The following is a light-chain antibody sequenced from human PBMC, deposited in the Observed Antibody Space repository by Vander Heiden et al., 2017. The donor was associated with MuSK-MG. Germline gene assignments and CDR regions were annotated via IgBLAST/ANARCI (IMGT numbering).Light chain of an antibody. Sequence: QAVVTQEPSLTVSPGGTVTLTRCSSTGAVTSGHWPYWFQQKPGQAPTPPIHDTSNTHAWTPARFSGSLLGGKAALTLSGAQAEDEAEYYCLLDHSGARIFGGGTKLTVL. CDR2: DTS. V-gene: IGLV7-46*01. CDR3: LLDHSGARI. CDR1: TGAVTSGHW. J-gene: IGLJ2*01.